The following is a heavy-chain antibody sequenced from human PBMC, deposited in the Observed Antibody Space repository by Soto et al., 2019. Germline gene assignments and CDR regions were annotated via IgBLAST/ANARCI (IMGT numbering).Heavy chain of an antibody. J-gene: IGHJ2*01. CDR3: ARDRHYFDL. CDR2: IWYDGSNR. Sequence: QVQLEESGGGVVQPGRSLRLSCAASGFSFSTYTIHWVRQAPGKGLEWVAFIWYDGSNRDYADSVKGRFTISRDNSKNTMYLQLNSLRVEDTARYFCARDRHYFDLWGRGTLVTVSS. CDR1: GFSFSTYT. V-gene: IGHV3-33*01.